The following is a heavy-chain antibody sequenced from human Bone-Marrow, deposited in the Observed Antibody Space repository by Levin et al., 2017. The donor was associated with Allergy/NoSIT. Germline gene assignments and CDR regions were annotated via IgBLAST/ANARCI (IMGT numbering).Heavy chain of an antibody. CDR3: AKSLDSSALWCVDV. CDR1: GFTFNTYG. J-gene: IGHJ6*02. D-gene: IGHD3-22*01. V-gene: IGHV3-23*01. Sequence: GGSLRLSCAASGFTFNTYGMSWVRQAPGKGLEWVSAIRNSDGSTYYADSVKGRFTISRDNSKNTLYLQMKGLRAEDTAVYYCAKSLDSSALWCVDVWGQGTTVTVSS. CDR2: IRNSDGST.